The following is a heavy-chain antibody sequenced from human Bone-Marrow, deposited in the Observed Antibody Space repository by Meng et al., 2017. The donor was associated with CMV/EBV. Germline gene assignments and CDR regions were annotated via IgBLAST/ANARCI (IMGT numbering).Heavy chain of an antibody. J-gene: IGHJ4*02. D-gene: IGHD6-6*01. CDR3: ARVGRAAQYYFDY. Sequence: GSLRLSCTVSGGSISSYYWSWIRQPPGKGLEWIGYIYYSGSTNYNPSLKSRVTISVDTSKNQFSLKLSSVTAADTAVYYWARVGRAAQYYFDYWGQGTLVTVSS. V-gene: IGHV4-59*01. CDR1: GGSISSYY. CDR2: IYYSGST.